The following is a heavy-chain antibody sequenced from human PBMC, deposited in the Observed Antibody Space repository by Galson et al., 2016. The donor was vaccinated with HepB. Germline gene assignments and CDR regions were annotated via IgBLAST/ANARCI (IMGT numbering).Heavy chain of an antibody. CDR2: IYYSGTT. J-gene: IGHJ4*02. D-gene: IGHD6-13*01. Sequence: SETLSLTCSVSGGSVSSSGYFWDWFRQPPGKGLEWVASIYYSGTTYYNPSLKSRATISVDTSKNQFSLKLTSVTAADTAVFYCARRPPVSSSHVYFESWGQGTLVTVSS. CDR1: GGSVSSSGYF. CDR3: ARRPPVSSSHVYFES. V-gene: IGHV4-39*01.